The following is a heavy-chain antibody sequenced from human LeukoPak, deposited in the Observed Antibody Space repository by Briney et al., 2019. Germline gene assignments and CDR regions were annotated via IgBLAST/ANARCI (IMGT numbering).Heavy chain of an antibody. J-gene: IGHJ6*04. CDR2: IYSGGST. Sequence: GGSLRLSCAASGFTVSSSYMSWVRQAPGKGLEWVSVIYSGGSTYYADSVKGRFTISRDNSKNTLYLQMNSLRAEDTAVYYCARTPDYYYYGMDVWGKGTTVTVSS. CDR1: GFTVSSSY. CDR3: ARTPDYYYYGMDV. V-gene: IGHV3-53*01.